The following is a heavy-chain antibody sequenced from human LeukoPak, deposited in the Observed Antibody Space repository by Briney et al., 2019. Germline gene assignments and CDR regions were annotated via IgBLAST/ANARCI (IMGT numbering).Heavy chain of an antibody. Sequence: ASVKVSCKASGYTFTTYNINWVRQAPGQGLEWMGWISGYNGNTNYAQKFQGRVTITADKSTSTAYMELSSLRSEDTAVYYCAISGGYYYDSSGPLDNWFDPWGQGTLVTVSS. D-gene: IGHD3-22*01. V-gene: IGHV1-18*01. J-gene: IGHJ5*02. CDR3: AISGGYYYDSSGPLDNWFDP. CDR1: GYTFTTYN. CDR2: ISGYNGNT.